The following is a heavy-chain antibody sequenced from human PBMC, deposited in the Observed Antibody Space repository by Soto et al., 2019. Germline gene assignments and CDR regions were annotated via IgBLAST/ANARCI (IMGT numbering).Heavy chain of an antibody. CDR2: INDSGYT. V-gene: IGHV4-34*01. CDR3: AGGRKKRPLYNYGLDV. Sequence: QVQLQQWGAGLLKPSETLSLTCAVYVGSFSGYYWSWVRQSQGKGLEWIGEINDSGYTKYNPSLKGRGTMVVDTAKNQFSLALTSGTAADTAVYFWAGGRKKRPLYNYGLDVWGQGTTVTVSS. CDR1: VGSFSGYY. J-gene: IGHJ6*02.